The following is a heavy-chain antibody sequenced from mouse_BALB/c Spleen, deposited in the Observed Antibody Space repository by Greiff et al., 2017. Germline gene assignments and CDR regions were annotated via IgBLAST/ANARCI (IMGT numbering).Heavy chain of an antibody. V-gene: IGHV3-8*02. CDR2: ISYSGST. Sequence: DVKLQESGPSLVKPSQTLSLTCSVTGDSITSGYWNWIRKFPGNKLEYMGYISYSGSTYYNPSLKSRISITRYTSKNQYYLQLNSVTTEDTATYYCARFPLRLRWYFDVWGAGTTVTVSS. CDR1: GDSITSGY. CDR3: ARFPLRLRWYFDV. J-gene: IGHJ1*01. D-gene: IGHD1-2*01.